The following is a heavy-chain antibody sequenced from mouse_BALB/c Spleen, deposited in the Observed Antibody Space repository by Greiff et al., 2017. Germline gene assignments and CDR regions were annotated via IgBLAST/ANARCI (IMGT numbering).Heavy chain of an antibody. CDR1: GYTFTSYW. V-gene: IGHV1S81*02. J-gene: IGHJ3*01. CDR3: ARDSSGPWFDY. Sequence: QVQLQQPGAELVKPGASVKLSCKASGYTFTSYWMHWVKQRPGQGLEWIGEINPSNGRTNYNEKFKSKATLTVDKSSSAAYMQLRSLTSEDSAVYECARDSSGPWFDYWGQGTLVTVSA. D-gene: IGHD3-2*01. CDR2: INPSNGRT.